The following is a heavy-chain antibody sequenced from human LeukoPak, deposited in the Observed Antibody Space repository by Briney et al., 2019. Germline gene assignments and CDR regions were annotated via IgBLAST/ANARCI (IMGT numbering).Heavy chain of an antibody. V-gene: IGHV4-59*08. Sequence: PSETLSLTCTASGGSISSYYWSWIRQPPGKGLEWIGYIYYSGSTNYNPSLKSRVTISVDTSKNKFSLKLSSVTAADTAVYYCARSARDRAFDIWGQGTMVTVSS. CDR1: GGSISSYY. CDR3: ARSARDRAFDI. J-gene: IGHJ3*02. CDR2: IYYSGST.